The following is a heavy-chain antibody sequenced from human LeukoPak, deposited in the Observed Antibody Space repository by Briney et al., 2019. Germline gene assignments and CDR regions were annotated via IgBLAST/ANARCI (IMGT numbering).Heavy chain of an antibody. CDR3: AKDPGGYYCDSSGYYHVPMQYFQH. J-gene: IGHJ1*01. D-gene: IGHD3-22*01. Sequence: PGGSLRLSCAASGFTLSSYAMSWVRQAPGKGLEWVSAISGSGGSTYYADSVKGRFTISRDNSKNTLYLQMNSLRAEDTAVYYCAKDPGGYYCDSSGYYHVPMQYFQHWGQGTLVTVSS. CDR1: GFTLSSYA. V-gene: IGHV3-23*01. CDR2: ISGSGGST.